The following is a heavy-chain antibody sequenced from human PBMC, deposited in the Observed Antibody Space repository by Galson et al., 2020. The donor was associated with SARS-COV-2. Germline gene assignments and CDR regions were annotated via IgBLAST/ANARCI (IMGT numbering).Heavy chain of an antibody. CDR3: AKPGNYDTRGFNFPADY. J-gene: IGHJ4*02. CDR2: ISAPGGST. D-gene: IGHD3-22*01. V-gene: IGHV3-23*01. CDR1: GFSFSDYA. Sequence: GGSLRLSCAASGFSFSDYAMSWVRQAPGKGLEWVSAISAPGGSTYYADSVKGRFTISRDNSRRTLYLEMSALRAEDTALYYCAKPGNYDTRGFNFPADYWGQGTLVTVSS.